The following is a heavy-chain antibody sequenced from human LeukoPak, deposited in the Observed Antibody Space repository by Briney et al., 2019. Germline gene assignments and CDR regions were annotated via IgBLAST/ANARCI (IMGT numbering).Heavy chain of an antibody. D-gene: IGHD4-17*01. CDR1: GYSFTNYW. J-gene: IGHJ4*02. CDR3: ATGASKVTTDFANY. CDR2: IDPSDSYT. Sequence: GESLKISCKGSGYSFTNYWISWVRQMPGKGLEWMGRIDPSDSYTKYSPSFEGHVTISVDKSISTAFLQWNSLKVSDSAMYYCATGASKVTTDFANYWGQGTQVAVSS. V-gene: IGHV5-10-1*01.